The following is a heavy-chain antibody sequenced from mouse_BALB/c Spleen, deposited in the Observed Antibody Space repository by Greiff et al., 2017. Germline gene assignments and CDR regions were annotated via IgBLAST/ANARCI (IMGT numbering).Heavy chain of an antibody. CDR2: IYPGDGST. CDR1: GFNIKDYY. D-gene: IGHD3-3*01. CDR3: ARRGTGNYYAMDY. V-gene: IGHV1S56*01. Sequence: QVQLQQSGAELVRPGALVKLSCKASGFNIKDYYMHWVKQRPGQGLEWIGWIYPGDGSTKYNEKFKGKATLTADKSSSTAYMQLSSLTSENSAVYFCARRGTGNYYAMDYWGQGTSVTVSS. J-gene: IGHJ4*01.